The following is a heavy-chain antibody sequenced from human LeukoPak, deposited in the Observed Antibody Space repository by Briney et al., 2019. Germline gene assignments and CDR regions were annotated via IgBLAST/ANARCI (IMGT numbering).Heavy chain of an antibody. CDR2: IYPGDSDT. J-gene: IGHJ3*02. CDR1: GYSVTSYW. Sequence: GEYLKVPCRGSGYSVTSYWIGWVRPMPGKGMEWMGIIYPGDSDTRYSPSFQGQVTISADKSISTAYLQWSSLKASDTAMYYCASSIGATTDDAFDIWGQGTMVTVSS. V-gene: IGHV5-51*01. CDR3: ASSIGATTDDAFDI. D-gene: IGHD1-1*01.